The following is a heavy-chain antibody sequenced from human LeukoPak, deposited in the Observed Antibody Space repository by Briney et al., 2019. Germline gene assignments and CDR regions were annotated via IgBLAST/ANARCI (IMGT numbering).Heavy chain of an antibody. V-gene: IGHV7-4-1*02. J-gene: IGHJ4*02. CDR3: AREEYYYDSSGYYY. D-gene: IGHD3-22*01. Sequence: ASVKVSCKASGYTFTSYSMNWVRQAPGQGLEWMGWINTNTGNPTYAQGFTGRFVFSLDTSVSTAYLQISSLKAEDTAVYYCAREEYYYDSSGYYYWGQGTLVTVSS. CDR1: GYTFTSYS. CDR2: INTNTGNP.